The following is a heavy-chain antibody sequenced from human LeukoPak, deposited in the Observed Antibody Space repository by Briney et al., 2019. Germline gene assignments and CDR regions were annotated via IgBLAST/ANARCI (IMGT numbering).Heavy chain of an antibody. D-gene: IGHD6-19*01. CDR2: IYYSGST. Sequence: SETLSLTCTVSGDSISGFYWNWIRQPPGKGLEWIGSIYYSGSTNYNPSLKSRVTISVDTSKNQFSLKLSSVTAADTAVYYCARATLSSGWYDYYYGMDVWGQGTTVTVSS. CDR1: GDSISGFY. CDR3: ARATLSSGWYDYYYGMDV. J-gene: IGHJ6*02. V-gene: IGHV4-59*12.